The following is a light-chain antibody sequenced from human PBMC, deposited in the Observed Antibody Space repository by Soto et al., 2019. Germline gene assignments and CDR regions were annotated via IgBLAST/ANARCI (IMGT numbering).Light chain of an antibody. CDR3: QHYGSSPLT. CDR1: QSVSINF. V-gene: IGKV3-20*01. Sequence: EIVLTQSPGTLSLSPGERATLSCRASQSVSINFLAWYQQKPGQAPTLLIYGASSRATGNPDRFSGSGSGTDFTLTISRLEPEDFAVYYCQHYGSSPLTFGGGTKVEIK. CDR2: GAS. J-gene: IGKJ4*01.